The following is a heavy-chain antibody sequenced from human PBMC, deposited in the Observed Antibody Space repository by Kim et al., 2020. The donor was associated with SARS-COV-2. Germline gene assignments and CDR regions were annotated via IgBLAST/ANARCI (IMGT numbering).Heavy chain of an antibody. D-gene: IGHD6-19*01. Sequence: SVKVSCKASGGTFSSYAISWVRQAPGQGLEWMGGIIPIFGTANYAQKFQGRVTITADESTSTAYMELSSLRSEDTAVYYCASHLIAVAGYYYYGMDVWGQGTTVTVSS. CDR1: GGTFSSYA. J-gene: IGHJ6*02. CDR3: ASHLIAVAGYYYYGMDV. V-gene: IGHV1-69*13. CDR2: IIPIFGTA.